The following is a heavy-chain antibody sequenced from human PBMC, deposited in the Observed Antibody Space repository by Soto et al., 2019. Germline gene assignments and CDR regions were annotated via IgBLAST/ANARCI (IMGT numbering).Heavy chain of an antibody. Sequence: PGGSLRLSCAASGFTFSSYAMSWVRQAPGKGLEWVSAISGSGGSTYYADSVKGRFTISRDNSKNTLYLQMNSLRAEDTAVYYCAKVPLLRSIWPEPVWFDYWGQGTLVTVSS. J-gene: IGHJ4*02. CDR1: GFTFSSYA. CDR2: ISGSGGST. D-gene: IGHD3-3*01. CDR3: AKVPLLRSIWPEPVWFDY. V-gene: IGHV3-23*01.